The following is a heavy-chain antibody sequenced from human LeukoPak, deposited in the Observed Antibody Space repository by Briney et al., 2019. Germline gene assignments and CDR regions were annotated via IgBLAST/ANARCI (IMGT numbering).Heavy chain of an antibody. CDR1: GGSFSGYY. V-gene: IGHV4-34*01. D-gene: IGHD3-16*02. Sequence: SETLSLTCAVYGGSFSGYYWSWIRQPPGKGLEWIGEINHSGSTNYNPSLKSRVTISVDTSKNQFSLKLSSVTAADTAVYYCARGKGYRYNWFDSWGQGTLVTVSS. J-gene: IGHJ5*01. CDR2: INHSGST. CDR3: ARGKGYRYNWFDS.